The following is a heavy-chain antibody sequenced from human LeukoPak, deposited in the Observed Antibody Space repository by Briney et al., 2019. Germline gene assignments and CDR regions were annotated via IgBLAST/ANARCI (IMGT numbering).Heavy chain of an antibody. Sequence: ASVKVSCKASGYTFTSYGFSWVRQAPGQGPEWMGWISGHNGNTNYAQKLQDRVTMTTDTSTNTAYMEVRSLRSDDTAVYYCARGAAPIYYYYYGMDVWGQGTTVTVSS. J-gene: IGHJ6*02. V-gene: IGHV1-18*01. CDR2: ISGHNGNT. CDR1: GYTFTSYG. D-gene: IGHD6-13*01. CDR3: ARGAAPIYYYYYGMDV.